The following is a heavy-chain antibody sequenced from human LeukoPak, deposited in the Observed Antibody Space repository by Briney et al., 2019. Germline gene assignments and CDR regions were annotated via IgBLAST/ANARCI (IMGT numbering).Heavy chain of an antibody. J-gene: IGHJ4*02. V-gene: IGHV3-11*01. D-gene: IGHD1-1*01. CDR3: ARDPFYLEGYLDY. Sequence: GGSLRLSCAASGFTFSDYYMSWIRQAPGKGLEWVSYISSSGSTIYYADSVKGRITISRDNAKNSLYLQMNSLRAEDTAVYYCARDPFYLEGYLDYWGQGTLVTVSS. CDR2: ISSSGSTI. CDR1: GFTFSDYY.